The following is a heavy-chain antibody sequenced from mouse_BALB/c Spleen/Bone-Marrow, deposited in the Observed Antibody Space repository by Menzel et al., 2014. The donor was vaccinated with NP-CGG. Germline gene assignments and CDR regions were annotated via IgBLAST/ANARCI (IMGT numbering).Heavy chain of an antibody. CDR2: INPSNGGT. CDR3: TRYTYGDYPYYYAMDY. D-gene: IGHD2-13*01. Sequence: HVKQSGAELVKPGASVKLSCKASGYTFTSYYMYWVKQRPGQGLEWIGGINPSNGGTNFNEKFKSKATLTVDKSSSAAYMQLGSLTSEDSAVYYCTRYTYGDYPYYYAMDYWGQGTSVTVSS. CDR1: GYTFTSYY. J-gene: IGHJ4*01. V-gene: IGHV1S81*02.